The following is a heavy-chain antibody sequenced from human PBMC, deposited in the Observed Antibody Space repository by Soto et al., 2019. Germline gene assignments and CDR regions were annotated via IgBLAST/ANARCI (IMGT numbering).Heavy chain of an antibody. Sequence: GGSLRLSCAASGFTFNWYTMEWVRQAPGKGLEWVSSISSTSEYIYYADSVKGRFTISRDNAENSLYLQMNSLRAEDTALYYCARAHGRIAAADIDYWGQGTLVTVSS. CDR1: GFTFNWYT. J-gene: IGHJ4*02. CDR3: ARAHGRIAAADIDY. CDR2: ISSTSEYI. D-gene: IGHD6-13*01. V-gene: IGHV3-21*01.